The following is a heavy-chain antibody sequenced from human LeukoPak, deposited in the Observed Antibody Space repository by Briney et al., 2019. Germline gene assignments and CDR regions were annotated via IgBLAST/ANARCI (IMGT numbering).Heavy chain of an antibody. Sequence: SETLSLTCTVSGGSISSYYWSWIRQPPGKGLEWIGYIYYSGSTNYNPSLKSRVTISVDTSKNQFSLKLSSVTAADTAVYYCAAGSGYYPYYYYYYGMDVWGQGTTVTVSS. V-gene: IGHV4-59*01. CDR3: AAGSGYYPYYYYYYGMDV. D-gene: IGHD3-22*01. J-gene: IGHJ6*02. CDR1: GGSISSYY. CDR2: IYYSGST.